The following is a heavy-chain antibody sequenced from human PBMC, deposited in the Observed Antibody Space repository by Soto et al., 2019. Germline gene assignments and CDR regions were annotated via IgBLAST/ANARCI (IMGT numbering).Heavy chain of an antibody. Sequence: PSETLSLTCTVSGGSISSGGHYWSWIRQHPGKGLEWIGYIYYSGSTYYNPSLKSRVTISVDTSKNQFSLKLSSVTAADTAVYYCARRARAGVYYYDSSGYYDAFDIWGQGTMVTVSS. J-gene: IGHJ3*02. V-gene: IGHV4-31*03. CDR2: IYYSGST. CDR3: ARRARAGVYYYDSSGYYDAFDI. D-gene: IGHD3-22*01. CDR1: GGSISSGGHY.